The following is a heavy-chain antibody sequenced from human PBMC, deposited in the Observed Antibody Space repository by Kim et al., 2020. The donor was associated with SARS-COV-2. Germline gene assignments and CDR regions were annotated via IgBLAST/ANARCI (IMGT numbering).Heavy chain of an antibody. Sequence: HYADSVKGRFPISRDNAKRSLYLTMNSLRDEDSAVYYCARGGNNWNALDSWGQGTLVTVSS. J-gene: IGHJ5*01. CDR3: ARGGNNWNALDS. D-gene: IGHD1-1*01. V-gene: IGHV3-48*02.